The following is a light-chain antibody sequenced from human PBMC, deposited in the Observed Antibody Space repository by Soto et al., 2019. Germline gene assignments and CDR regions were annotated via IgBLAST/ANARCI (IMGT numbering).Light chain of an antibody. CDR2: KAS. CDR3: LQYIHYPLT. V-gene: IGKV1-5*03. CDR1: QTIDRW. Sequence: DIQMTQSPSTLSASVEDRVTLTCRASQTIDRWLAWYQQRPGRAPKLLIHKASTLEGGVPSRFSGSASGTESTIAHSGLQPDDFATYYCLQYIHYPLTFGGGTKVELK. J-gene: IGKJ4*01.